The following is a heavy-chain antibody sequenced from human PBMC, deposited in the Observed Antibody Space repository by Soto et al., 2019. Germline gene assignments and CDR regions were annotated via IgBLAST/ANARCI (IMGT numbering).Heavy chain of an antibody. J-gene: IGHJ6*02. V-gene: IGHV4-39*01. Sequence: SETLSLTCTVSGGSISRSSYYWGWIRQPPGKGLEWIGRIYYSAKPYYNPSLKSRVTISVDTSKNQFSLKLSSVTAADTAVYYCARQPATTYGSAGPPDVWGQGTTVT. D-gene: IGHD3-10*01. CDR3: ARQPATTYGSAGPPDV. CDR1: GGSISRSSYY. CDR2: IYYSAKP.